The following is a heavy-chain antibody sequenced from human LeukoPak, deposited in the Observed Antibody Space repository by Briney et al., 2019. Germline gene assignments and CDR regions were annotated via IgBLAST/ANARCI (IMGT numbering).Heavy chain of an antibody. CDR3: ARAPPIYDYVWGSFDY. CDR1: GGTFSSYA. J-gene: IGHJ4*02. CDR2: IIPILGIA. Sequence: SVKVSCKASGGTFSSYAISWVRQAPGQGLEWMGRIIPILGIANYAQKFQGRVTITADKSTSTAYMELSSLRSEDTAVYYCARAPPIYDYVWGSFDYWGQGTLVTVSS. V-gene: IGHV1-69*04. D-gene: IGHD3-16*01.